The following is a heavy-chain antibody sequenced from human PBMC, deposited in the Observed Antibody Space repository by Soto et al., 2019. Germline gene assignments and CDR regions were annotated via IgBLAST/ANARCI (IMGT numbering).Heavy chain of an antibody. Sequence: GGSLRLSCAASGFTFSNYAMNWVRQAPGKGLEWVSTISGSGGSPYYADSVKGRFTISRDNSKNTLYLQMNSLRAEDTAVYYCAKAGFSSSWSPTYFDYWGQGTLVTVSS. CDR3: AKAGFSSSWSPTYFDY. V-gene: IGHV3-23*01. D-gene: IGHD6-13*01. CDR1: GFTFSNYA. J-gene: IGHJ4*02. CDR2: ISGSGGSP.